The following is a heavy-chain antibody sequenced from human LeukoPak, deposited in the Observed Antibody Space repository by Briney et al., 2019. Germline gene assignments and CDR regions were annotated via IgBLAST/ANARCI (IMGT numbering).Heavy chain of an antibody. D-gene: IGHD2-15*01. CDR2: IYYSGST. CDR1: GGSISSSSYY. J-gene: IGHJ5*02. CDR3: ARHPRPNCSGGSCYTEDVST. V-gene: IGHV4-39*01. Sequence: SETLSLTCTVSGGSISSSSYYWGWIRQPPGKGLEWIGRIYYSGSTYYNPSLKSRVTISVDTSKNQFSLKLSSVTAADTAVYYCARHPRPNCSGGSCYTEDVSTWGQGTLVTVSS.